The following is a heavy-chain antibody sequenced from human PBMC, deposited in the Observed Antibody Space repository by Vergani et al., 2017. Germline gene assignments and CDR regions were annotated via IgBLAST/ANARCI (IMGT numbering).Heavy chain of an antibody. V-gene: IGHV3-7*01. CDR2: IKQDGSEK. CDR1: GFTFSSYW. J-gene: IGHJ5*02. D-gene: IGHD2-21*02. CDR3: AKDRRGNWLLFRPNWFDP. Sequence: EVQLVESGGGLVQPGGSLRLSCAASGFTFSSYWMSWVRQAPGKGLEWVANIKQDGSEKYYVDSVKGRFTISRDNAKNSLYLQMNSLRAEDTAVYYCAKDRRGNWLLFRPNWFDPWGQGTLVTVSS.